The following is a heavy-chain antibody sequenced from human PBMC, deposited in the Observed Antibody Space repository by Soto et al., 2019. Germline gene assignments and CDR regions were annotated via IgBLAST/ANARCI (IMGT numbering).Heavy chain of an antibody. Sequence: SETLPLTCTVSGGSINGGGYYWSWIPQHPGKGLEWIAYIYYSGSPYYNPSLKSRFTISVDTSKNQFSLKVSSVTAADTAVYFCARVSSAMIYSDSWGQGTLVTVSS. CDR3: ARVSSAMIYSDS. V-gene: IGHV4-31*03. CDR2: IYYSGSP. J-gene: IGHJ4*02. CDR1: GGSINGGGYY. D-gene: IGHD5-18*01.